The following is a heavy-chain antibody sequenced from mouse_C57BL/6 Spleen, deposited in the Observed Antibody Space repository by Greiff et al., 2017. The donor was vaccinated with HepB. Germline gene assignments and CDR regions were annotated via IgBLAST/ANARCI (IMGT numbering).Heavy chain of an antibody. J-gene: IGHJ2*01. D-gene: IGHD1-1*01. V-gene: IGHV1-5*01. Sequence: EVQRVESGPVLARPGASVKMSCKPSGYTFTSYWMHWVKQRPGQGLEWIGAIYPGNSDTSYNQKFKGKAKLTAVTSASTAYMELSSLTNEDSAVYYCTRLVITTVVEDYWGQGTTLTVSS. CDR3: TRLVITTVVEDY. CDR2: IYPGNSDT. CDR1: GYTFTSYW.